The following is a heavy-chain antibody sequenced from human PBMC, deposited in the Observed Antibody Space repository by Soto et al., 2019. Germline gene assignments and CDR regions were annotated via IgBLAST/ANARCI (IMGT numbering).Heavy chain of an antibody. CDR1: GYSISSSNW. V-gene: IGHV4-28*01. CDR3: ARHSLSGGLLWFAFHDH. D-gene: IGHD3-10*01. Sequence: PSETLSLTCAVSGYSISSSNWWGWIRQPPGKGLEWIGYIYYSGTTYYNPSLKSRVTISADTSKNQFSLKLTSVTAADTAVYYCARHSLSGGLLWFAFHDHWGQGTLVTVSS. J-gene: IGHJ4*02. CDR2: IYYSGTT.